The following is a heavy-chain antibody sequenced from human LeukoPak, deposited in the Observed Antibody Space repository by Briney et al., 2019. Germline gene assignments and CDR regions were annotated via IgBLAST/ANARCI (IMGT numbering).Heavy chain of an antibody. V-gene: IGHV1-2*02. CDR1: GYTFTGYY. Sequence: ASVKVSCKASGYTFTGYYMHWVRQAPGQGLEWMGWINPNSGGTNYAQKFQGRVTMTRDTSISTAYMELSRLRSDDTAVYYCARGRRSGSYYDNFDYWGQGTLVTVSS. CDR3: ARGRRSGSYYDNFDY. D-gene: IGHD1-26*01. CDR2: INPNSGGT. J-gene: IGHJ4*02.